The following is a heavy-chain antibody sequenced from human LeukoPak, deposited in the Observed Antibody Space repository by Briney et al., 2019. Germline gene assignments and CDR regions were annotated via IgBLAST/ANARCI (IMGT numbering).Heavy chain of an antibody. D-gene: IGHD1-7*01. CDR3: ARANWNYAWGFFDY. CDR2: IYSGGTT. CDR1: GFTFSSYG. V-gene: IGHV3-66*01. Sequence: PGGSLRLSCAASGFTFSSYGMTWVRQAPGKGLEWVSVIYSGGTTYYADSVKGRFTISRDNSKNTLYLQMNSLRAEDTAVYYCARANWNYAWGFFDYWGQGTLVTVSS. J-gene: IGHJ4*02.